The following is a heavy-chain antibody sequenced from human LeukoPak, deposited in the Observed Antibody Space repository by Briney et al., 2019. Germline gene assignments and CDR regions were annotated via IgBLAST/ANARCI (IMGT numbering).Heavy chain of an antibody. CDR3: ARGTYTRDFDY. Sequence: PSETLSLTCTVSGGSISSYYWSWIRQPPGKGLEWIGLIYYSGSATYNPSLKSRVTISVDTSKNQFSLKLSSVTAADTAVYYCARGTYTRDFDYWGQGTLVTVSS. V-gene: IGHV4-59*12. CDR1: GGSISSYY. CDR2: IYYSGSA. J-gene: IGHJ4*02. D-gene: IGHD4-11*01.